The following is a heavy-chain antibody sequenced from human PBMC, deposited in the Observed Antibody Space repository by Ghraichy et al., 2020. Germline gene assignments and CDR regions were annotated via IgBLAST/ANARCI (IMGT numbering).Heavy chain of an antibody. CDR3: ARGKDIVVVPAAIGLQYFDY. D-gene: IGHD2-2*01. CDR2: TYYRSKWYN. J-gene: IGHJ4*02. Sequence: SQTLSLTCAISGDSVSSNSAAWNWIRQSPSRGLEWLGRTYYRSKWYNDYAVSVKSRITINPDTSKNQFSLQLNSVTPEDTAVYYVARGKDIVVVPAAIGLQYFDYWGQGTLVTVSS. CDR1: GDSVSSNSAA. V-gene: IGHV6-1*01.